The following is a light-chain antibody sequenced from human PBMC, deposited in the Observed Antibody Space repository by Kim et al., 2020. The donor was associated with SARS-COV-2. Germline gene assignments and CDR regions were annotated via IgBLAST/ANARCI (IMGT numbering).Light chain of an antibody. Sequence: SSELTQDPAVSVALGQTVRITCQGDSLRTYDASWYQQKPGQAPVLIIYNRNIRPSGIPDRFSGSSSGSTASLTITGTQAEDEADYYCNSRHSSGHHWVFGGGTKLTVL. J-gene: IGLJ3*02. CDR2: NRN. CDR1: SLRTYD. V-gene: IGLV3-19*01. CDR3: NSRHSSGHHWV.